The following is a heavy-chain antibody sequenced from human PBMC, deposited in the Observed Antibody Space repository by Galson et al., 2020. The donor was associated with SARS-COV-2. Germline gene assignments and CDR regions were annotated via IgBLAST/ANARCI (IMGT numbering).Heavy chain of an antibody. CDR3: ARTPDYYYGMDV. Sequence: SQTLSPTCAVSGVSISNSNRWSCVRHPPGKGLQWTGEIYHSGTTNYNPSLTSRLTISLDTSANHVSLKLSSVTAADTAVYYCARTPDYYYGMDVWGHGTTVTVSS. CDR1: GVSISNSNR. V-gene: IGHV4-4*02. CDR2: IYHSGTT. J-gene: IGHJ6*02.